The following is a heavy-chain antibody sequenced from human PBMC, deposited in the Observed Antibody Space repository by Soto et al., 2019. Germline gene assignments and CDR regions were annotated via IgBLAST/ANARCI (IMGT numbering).Heavy chain of an antibody. J-gene: IGHJ1*01. CDR3: ARDYYDSSGFPYFQH. Sequence: SETLSLTCAVSGGSISSYYWSWIRQPPGKGLEWIGYIYYSGSTNYNPSLKSRVTISVDTSKNQFSLKLSSVTAADTAVYYCARDYYDSSGFPYFQHWGQGTLVTVSS. CDR1: GGSISSYY. CDR2: IYYSGST. V-gene: IGHV4-59*01. D-gene: IGHD3-22*01.